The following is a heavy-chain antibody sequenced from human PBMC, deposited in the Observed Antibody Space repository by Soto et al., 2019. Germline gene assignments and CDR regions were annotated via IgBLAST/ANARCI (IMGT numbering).Heavy chain of an antibody. CDR2: IIPIFGTA. D-gene: IGHD6-13*01. J-gene: IGHJ6*02. CDR1: GGTFSSYA. CDR3: GRSWYYYYGMDV. V-gene: IGHV1-69*01. Sequence: QVQLVQSGAEVKKPGSSVKISCKASGGTFSSYAISWVRQAPGQGLEWMGGIIPIFGTANYAQKFQGRVTITADESTSTAYMELSSLRSVDTAVYYCGRSWYYYYGMDVWGQGTTVTVSS.